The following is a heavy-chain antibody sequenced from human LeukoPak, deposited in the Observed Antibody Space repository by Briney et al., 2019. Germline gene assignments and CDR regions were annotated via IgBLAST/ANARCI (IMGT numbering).Heavy chain of an antibody. Sequence: ASVKVSCKASGYTFTSYGISWVRQAPGQGLEWMGWISAYNGNTNYAQKLQGRVTMTTDTSTSTAYMELSSLRSEDTAVYYCARSNGLYSSGWYVGGEYYFDYWGQGTLVTVSS. D-gene: IGHD6-19*01. CDR3: ARSNGLYSSGWYVGGEYYFDY. J-gene: IGHJ4*02. V-gene: IGHV1-18*01. CDR1: GYTFTSYG. CDR2: ISAYNGNT.